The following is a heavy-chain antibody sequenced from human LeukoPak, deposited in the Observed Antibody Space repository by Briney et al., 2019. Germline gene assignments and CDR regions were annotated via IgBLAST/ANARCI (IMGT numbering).Heavy chain of an antibody. V-gene: IGHV1-2*04. CDR2: INPNSGGT. CDR1: GYTFTGYY. Sequence: ASVKVSCKASGYTFTGYYMYWVRQAPGQGLEWMGWINPNSGGTNYAQKFQGWVTTTRDTSISTAYMELSRLRSDDTAVYYCARGGDYGDYEFDYWGQGTLVTVSS. CDR3: ARGGDYGDYEFDY. D-gene: IGHD4-17*01. J-gene: IGHJ4*02.